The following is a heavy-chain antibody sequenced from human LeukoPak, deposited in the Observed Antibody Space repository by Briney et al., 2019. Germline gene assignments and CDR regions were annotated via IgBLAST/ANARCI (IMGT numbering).Heavy chain of an antibody. CDR3: PYFYSGGGGFSDF. CDR1: GGSFSEYY. V-gene: IGHV4-34*01. Sequence: SETLSLTCAVYGGSFSEYYWNWIRQPPGKGLEWIGEISHSGITKYNLSLKSRVTMSLDTSKNHFSLKLTSVTAADTAVYYCPYFYSGGGGFSDFWGQGALVTVSS. D-gene: IGHD2-15*01. J-gene: IGHJ4*02. CDR2: ISHSGIT.